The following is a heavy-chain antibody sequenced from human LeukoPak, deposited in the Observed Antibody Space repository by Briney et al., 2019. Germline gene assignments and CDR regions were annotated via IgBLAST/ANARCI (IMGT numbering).Heavy chain of an antibody. J-gene: IGHJ4*02. Sequence: TGGSLRLSCAASGFTFDDYAMHWVRQAPGKGLEWVSGISWNSGSIDYADSVKGRFTISRDKAKNSLYLQMNSLRAEDTALYYCAKSEAYGSGSADYWGQGTLVTVSS. D-gene: IGHD3-10*01. V-gene: IGHV3-9*01. CDR3: AKSEAYGSGSADY. CDR2: ISWNSGSI. CDR1: GFTFDDYA.